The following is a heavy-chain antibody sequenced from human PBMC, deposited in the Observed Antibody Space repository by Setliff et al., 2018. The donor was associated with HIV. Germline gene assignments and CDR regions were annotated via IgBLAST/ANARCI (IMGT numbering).Heavy chain of an antibody. CDR2: IRYDGSDK. D-gene: IGHD3-22*01. Sequence: PGGSLRLSCEISGFTFSNYGMHWVRQAPGKGLEWVAFIRYDGSDKYYVDSVKGRFTISRDNAKNMLYLQMNSLSTDDTAVYYCVRGSGYYHFDNWGQGARSPSPQ. CDR1: GFTFSNYG. J-gene: IGHJ4*02. V-gene: IGHV3-30*02. CDR3: VRGSGYYHFDN.